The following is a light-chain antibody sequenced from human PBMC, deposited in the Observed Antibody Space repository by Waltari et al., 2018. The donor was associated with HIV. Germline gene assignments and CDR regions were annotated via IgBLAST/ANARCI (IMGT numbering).Light chain of an antibody. J-gene: IGLJ3*02. CDR3: CSYAGNYPVL. Sequence: QSALTQPRSVSGSPGQSVPIPCTGTSSDVGGYNYVSRYQQNPGKAPKFIIYDVTKRPSGVPDRFSGSKSGNTASLTISGLQAEDEADYYCCSYAGNYPVLFGGGTKLTVL. CDR2: DVT. CDR1: SSDVGGYNY. V-gene: IGLV2-11*01.